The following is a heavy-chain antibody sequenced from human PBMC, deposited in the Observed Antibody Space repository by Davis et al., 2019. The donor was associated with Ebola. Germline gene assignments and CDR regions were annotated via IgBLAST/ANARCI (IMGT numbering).Heavy chain of an antibody. V-gene: IGHV3-23*01. CDR3: AKGPTRSGYY. CDR2: IGVSGGTT. CDR1: GFMFSSCG. D-gene: IGHD6-19*01. J-gene: IGHJ4*02. Sequence: GESLKISCAASGFMFSSCGMNWVRQAPGKGLEWVSGIGVSGGTTYADSVKGRFTISRDNSQDTLYLQMTGLRADDTAIYYCAKGPTRSGYYWGQGTLVTVSS.